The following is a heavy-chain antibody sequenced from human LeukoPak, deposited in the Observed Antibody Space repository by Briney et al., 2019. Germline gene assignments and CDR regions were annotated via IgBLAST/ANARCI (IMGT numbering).Heavy chain of an antibody. Sequence: GGSLRLSCAASGFTFSSYSINWVRQAPGKGLEWVSYISSMSTTIYYADSVKGRFTISRDNAKNSLYLQMNSLSDEDTAVYYCARQPLGYNWYFDYWGQGTLVTVSS. D-gene: IGHD1-20*01. V-gene: IGHV3-48*02. CDR3: ARQPLGYNWYFDY. J-gene: IGHJ4*02. CDR1: GFTFSSYS. CDR2: ISSMSTTI.